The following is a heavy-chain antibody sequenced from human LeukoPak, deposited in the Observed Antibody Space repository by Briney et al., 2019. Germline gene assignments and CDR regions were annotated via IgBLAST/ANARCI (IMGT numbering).Heavy chain of an antibody. CDR2: TWYDESNK. V-gene: IGHV3-33*01. Sequence: PEGSLRLSCAASGFIFSNYGMHWVRQAPGKGLEWVALTWYDESNKYYADSVKGRFTISRDNSKNTLYLQMNSLRAEDTAVYYCARDLWCGADCYGTFGIWGQGTMVSVSS. CDR3: ARDLWCGADCYGTFGI. CDR1: GFIFSNYG. D-gene: IGHD2-21*02. J-gene: IGHJ3*02.